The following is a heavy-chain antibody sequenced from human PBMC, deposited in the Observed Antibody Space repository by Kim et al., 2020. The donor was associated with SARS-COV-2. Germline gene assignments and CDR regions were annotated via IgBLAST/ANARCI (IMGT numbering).Heavy chain of an antibody. V-gene: IGHV1-3*01. CDR3: ASIAVAEAAFDI. D-gene: IGHD6-19*01. J-gene: IGHJ3*02. Sequence: KYSQKFQGRVTITRDTSASTAYVGLSSLRCEDTAVYDCASIAVAEAAFDIWGQGTMVTVSS.